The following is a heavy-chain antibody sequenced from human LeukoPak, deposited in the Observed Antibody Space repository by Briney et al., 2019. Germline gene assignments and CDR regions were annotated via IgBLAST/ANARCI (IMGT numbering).Heavy chain of an antibody. J-gene: IGHJ6*02. CDR3: ARDDASGYCSSTSCYNPKNYYYYYGMDV. Sequence: PGGSLRLSCAASGFTVSSYSMNWVRQAAGKGLEWVSSTSSSSSYIYYADSVKGRFTISRDNAKNSLYLQMNSLRAEDTAVYYCARDDASGYCSSTSCYNPKNYYYYYGMDVWGQGTTVTVSS. CDR1: GFTVSSYS. D-gene: IGHD2-2*02. V-gene: IGHV3-21*01. CDR2: TSSSSSYI.